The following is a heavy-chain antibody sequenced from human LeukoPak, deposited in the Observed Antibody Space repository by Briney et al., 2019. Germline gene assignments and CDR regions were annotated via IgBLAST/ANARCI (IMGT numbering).Heavy chain of an antibody. CDR3: VRGYCPDDCYLYYNYWYLDV. CDR1: GGSLSTSSDY. CDR2: IYASGRT. V-gene: IGHV4-61*02. D-gene: IGHD2-21*02. Sequence: QTLSLTCTVSGGSLSTSSDYWSWIRQPAGKGLEWIGRIYASGRTTYSPSLNSRVTMSVDTSKNQFSLKLTSVTAADTAVYYCVRGYCPDDCYLYYNYWYLDVWGKGTTVTVSS. J-gene: IGHJ6*03.